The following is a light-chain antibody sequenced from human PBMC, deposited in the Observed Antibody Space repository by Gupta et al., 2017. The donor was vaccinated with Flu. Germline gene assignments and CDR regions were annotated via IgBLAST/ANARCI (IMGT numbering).Light chain of an antibody. V-gene: IGLV1-44*01. CDR2: NNY. CDR1: GSNIGSNT. Sequence: QSVVTQPPSASVTPGQSVTLSRSGSGSNIGSNTVHWYQQFPGTAPKPLIYNNYERPSGVPDRFSGSKSGTSASLAISGLQSEDEAAYYCAAWDDNLNGWVFGGGTKLTVL. CDR3: AAWDDNLNGWV. J-gene: IGLJ3*02.